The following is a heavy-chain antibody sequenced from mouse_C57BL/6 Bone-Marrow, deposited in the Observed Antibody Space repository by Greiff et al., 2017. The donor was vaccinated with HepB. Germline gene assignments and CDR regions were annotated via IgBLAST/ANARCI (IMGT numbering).Heavy chain of an antibody. Sequence: VQLQQSGPVLVKPGASVKMSCKASGYTFTDYYMNWVKQSHGKSLEWIGVINPYNGGTSYNQKFKGKATLTVDKSSSTAYMELNSLTSEDSAVYYCARCGGYYDYFDYWGQGTTLTVSS. V-gene: IGHV1-19*01. J-gene: IGHJ2*01. CDR1: GYTFTDYY. CDR3: ARCGGYYDYFDY. D-gene: IGHD2-3*01. CDR2: INPYNGGT.